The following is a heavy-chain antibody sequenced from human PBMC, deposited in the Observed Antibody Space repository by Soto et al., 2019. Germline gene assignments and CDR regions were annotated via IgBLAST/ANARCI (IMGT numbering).Heavy chain of an antibody. CDR1: GGTFSSYA. J-gene: IGHJ4*02. D-gene: IGHD3-9*01. Sequence: SVKVSCKASGGTFSSYAISWVRQAPGQGLEWMGGIIPIFGTANYAQKFQGRVTITADESTSTAYMELSSLRSEDTAVYYCARDGVRLRYFDWLLDYWGQGTLVTVSS. V-gene: IGHV1-69*13. CDR3: ARDGVRLRYFDWLLDY. CDR2: IIPIFGTA.